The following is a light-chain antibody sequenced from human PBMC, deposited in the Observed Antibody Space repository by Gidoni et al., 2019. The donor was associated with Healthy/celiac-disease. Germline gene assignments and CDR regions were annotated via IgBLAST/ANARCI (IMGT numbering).Light chain of an antibody. J-gene: IGKJ1*01. CDR3: QQYNSYSLT. V-gene: IGKV1-5*03. CDR1: QSISSW. Sequence: EIQMTQSPPTLSASVGDRVTITCRASQSISSWLAWYQQKPGKAPKLLIYKASSLESGVPSRFSGSGSGTEFTLTISSLQPDDFATYYCQQYNSYSLTFGRGTKVEIK. CDR2: KAS.